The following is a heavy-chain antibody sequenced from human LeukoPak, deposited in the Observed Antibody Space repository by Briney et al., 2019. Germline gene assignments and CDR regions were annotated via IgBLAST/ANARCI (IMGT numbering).Heavy chain of an antibody. Sequence: SETLSLTCTVSGGSISSYYWSWIRQPPGKGLEWIGYIYYSGSTNYNPSLKSRVTISVDTSKNQFSLKLSSVTAADTAVYYCARFSGYYYGSGSYFDYWGQGTLVTVSS. CDR2: IYYSGST. J-gene: IGHJ4*02. CDR3: ARFSGYYYGSGSYFDY. D-gene: IGHD3-10*01. V-gene: IGHV4-59*01. CDR1: GGSISSYY.